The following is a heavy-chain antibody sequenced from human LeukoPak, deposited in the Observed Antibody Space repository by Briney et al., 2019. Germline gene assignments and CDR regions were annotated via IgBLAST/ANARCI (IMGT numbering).Heavy chain of an antibody. D-gene: IGHD1-26*01. CDR2: INHSGST. CDR3: ARVVGANDY. J-gene: IGHJ4*02. Sequence: SETLSLTCAVYGGSFSGYYWSWIRQPPGKGLEWIGEINHSGSTNYNPSLKSRVTISVDTSKNQCALKLSSVTAADTAVYYCARVVGANDYWGQGTLVTVSS. V-gene: IGHV4-34*01. CDR1: GGSFSGYY.